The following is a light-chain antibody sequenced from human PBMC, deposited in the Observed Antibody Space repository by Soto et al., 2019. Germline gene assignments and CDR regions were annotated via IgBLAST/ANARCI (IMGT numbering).Light chain of an antibody. Sequence: EIVLTQSPGTLSLSPGERATLSCRASQSVSSSYLAWYQQKPGQAPRLLIYGASSRATGIPDRFSGSGSGTDFTLTIGRLEPEDLAVYYCQQYSSSPLTFGGGTKVEIK. CDR2: GAS. J-gene: IGKJ4*01. CDR1: QSVSSSY. V-gene: IGKV3-20*01. CDR3: QQYSSSPLT.